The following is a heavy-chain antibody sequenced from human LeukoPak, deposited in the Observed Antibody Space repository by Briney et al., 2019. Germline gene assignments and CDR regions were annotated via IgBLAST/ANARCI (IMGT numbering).Heavy chain of an antibody. J-gene: IGHJ4*02. CDR2: INHSGST. Sequence: SETLSLTCAVYGGSFSGYYWSWIRQPPGKGLEWIGEINHSGSTNYNPSLKSQVTISVDTSKNQFSLKLSSVTAADTAVYYCARRHYDSSGYSEFDYWGQGTLVTVSS. V-gene: IGHV4-34*01. CDR1: GGSFSGYY. D-gene: IGHD3-22*01. CDR3: ARRHYDSSGYSEFDY.